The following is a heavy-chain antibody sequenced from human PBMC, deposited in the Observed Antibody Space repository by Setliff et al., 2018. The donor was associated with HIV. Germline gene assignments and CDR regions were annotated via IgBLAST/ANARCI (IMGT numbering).Heavy chain of an antibody. J-gene: IGHJ4*02. CDR1: GASICSRSYY. CDR2: IYYSGST. V-gene: IGHV4-39*01. CDR3: ATYSASWPDY. Sequence: SETLSLTCTVSGASICSRSYYWAWIRQPPGKGLEWIGTIYYSGSTYYNPSLKSRVTISVDTPKNQFSLKLSSVTAADTAVYYCATYSASWPDYWGQGTLVTVSS. D-gene: IGHD6-13*01.